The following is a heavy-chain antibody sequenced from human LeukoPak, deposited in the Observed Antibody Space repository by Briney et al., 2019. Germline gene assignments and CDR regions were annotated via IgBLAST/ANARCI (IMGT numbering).Heavy chain of an antibody. J-gene: IGHJ6*02. D-gene: IGHD2-15*01. CDR1: GYTFTSYA. V-gene: IGHV7-4-1*02. CDR3: ARLGEYCSGGSCYSEPTPYYYGMDV. CDR2: INTNTGNP. Sequence: ASVKVSCKASGYTFTSYAMNWVRQAPGQGLERMGWINTNTGNPTYAQGFTGRFVFSLDTSVSTAYLQISSLKAEDTAVYYCARLGEYCSGGSCYSEPTPYYYGMDVWGQGTTVTVSS.